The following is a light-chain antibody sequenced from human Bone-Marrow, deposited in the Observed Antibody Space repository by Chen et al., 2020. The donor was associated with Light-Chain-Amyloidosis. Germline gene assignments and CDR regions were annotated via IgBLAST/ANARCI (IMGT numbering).Light chain of an antibody. CDR2: DAS. CDR1: QDIGRG. J-gene: IGKJ3*01. V-gene: IGKV1D-13*01. Sequence: IHLTQSPSSLSASVGDRVTMSCRARQDIGRGLAWYQQKPGKPPKLLIFDASTLETGVPSRFTGSASGTDFALTIAGLLPEDFATYYCQQFNEYPATFGPGTKV. CDR3: QQFNEYPAT.